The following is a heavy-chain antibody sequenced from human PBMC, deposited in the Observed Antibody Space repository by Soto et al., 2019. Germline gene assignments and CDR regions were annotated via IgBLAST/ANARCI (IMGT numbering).Heavy chain of an antibody. V-gene: IGHV3-7*01. J-gene: IGHJ4*02. D-gene: IGHD1-1*01. CDR3: ARTGDGHHDFLDY. CDR1: GFTFSSYW. CDR2: INQDGNED. Sequence: GGSLRLSCAASGFTFSSYWMNWVRQAPGRGLEWVANINQDGNEDNLLDSVKGRFTISRDNAKNSLFLQMNSLRVDDTAVYYCARTGDGHHDFLDYWGQGALVTVSS.